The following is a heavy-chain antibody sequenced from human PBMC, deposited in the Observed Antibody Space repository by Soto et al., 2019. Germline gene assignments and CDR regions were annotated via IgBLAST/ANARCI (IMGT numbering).Heavy chain of an antibody. J-gene: IGHJ3*02. Sequence: GGSLRLSCAASGFTFGSYAMSWVRQAPGKGLEWVSAISGSGGSTYYADSVKGRFTISRDNSKNTLYLQMNSLRAEDTAVYYWAKDHLKPPLPFFDWLPPPPQWGHAFDIWGQGTMVTVSS. CDR2: ISGSGGST. V-gene: IGHV3-23*01. D-gene: IGHD3-9*01. CDR3: AKDHLKPPLPFFDWLPPPPQWGHAFDI. CDR1: GFTFGSYA.